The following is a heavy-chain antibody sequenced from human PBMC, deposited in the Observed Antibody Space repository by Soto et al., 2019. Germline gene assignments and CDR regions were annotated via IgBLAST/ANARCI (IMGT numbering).Heavy chain of an antibody. CDR1: GGSISSYY. J-gene: IGHJ4*02. V-gene: IGHV4-59*01. Sequence: QVQLQESGLGLVKPSETLSLTCTVSGGSISSYYWSWIRQPPGKGLEWIGYIYYSGSTNYNPSLKSRVTISVDTSKNQFSLKLSSVTAADTAVYYCARSVGRQWLVLGSFDYWGQGTLVTVSS. CDR3: ARSVGRQWLVLGSFDY. D-gene: IGHD6-19*01. CDR2: IYYSGST.